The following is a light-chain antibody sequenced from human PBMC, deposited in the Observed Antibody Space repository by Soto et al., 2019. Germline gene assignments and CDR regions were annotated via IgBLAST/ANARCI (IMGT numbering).Light chain of an antibody. CDR2: GAS. Sequence: EIVMTQSPATLSVSPGERATLSCRASQSVSSNLAWYQQKPGQAPRLLIYGASTRATGIPARFSGSGSGTEFTLFFIRLVFVDFAVSSGQQYNNGRTFGQGTK. V-gene: IGKV3-15*01. CDR1: QSVSSN. CDR3: QQYNNGRT. J-gene: IGKJ1*01.